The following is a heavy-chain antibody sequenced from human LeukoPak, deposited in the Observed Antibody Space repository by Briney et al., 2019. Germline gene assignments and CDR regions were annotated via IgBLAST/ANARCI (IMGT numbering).Heavy chain of an antibody. D-gene: IGHD3-10*01. CDR2: IYDNGST. J-gene: IGHJ1*01. Sequence: SETLSLTCTVSGVSISSSSYHWDWIRQPPGKGLEWIGSIYDNGSTYYSPSLKSRVTISVDTSKNQFSLRLSSVTAAETAVYYCARRGRRDYYGSGSLWSQGTLVTVSS. CDR1: GVSISSSSYH. CDR3: ARRGRRDYYGSGSL. V-gene: IGHV4-39*01.